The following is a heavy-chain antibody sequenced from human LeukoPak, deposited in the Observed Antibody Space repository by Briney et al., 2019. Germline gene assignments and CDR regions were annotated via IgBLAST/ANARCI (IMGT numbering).Heavy chain of an antibody. J-gene: IGHJ4*02. V-gene: IGHV3-23*01. D-gene: IGHD3-22*01. CDR3: AKSAYYDSSGFYREYYFDY. CDR1: RFTFSNYA. Sequence: GGSLRLSCAASRFTFSNYAMSWVRQAPGKGLEWVSTISGSGGSTYYADSVKGRFTISRDNSKNTLHLQMNSLSAEDTAVYYCAKSAYYDSSGFYREYYFDYWGQGTLVTVSS. CDR2: ISGSGGST.